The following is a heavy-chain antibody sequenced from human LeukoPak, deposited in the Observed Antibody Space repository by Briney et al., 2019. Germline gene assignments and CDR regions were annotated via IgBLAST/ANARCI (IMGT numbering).Heavy chain of an antibody. CDR2: VYHSGTT. Sequence: PSETLSLTCTVSGGSISTYYWSWIRQPPGKGLGWIGYVYHSGTTNYNPSLKRRVTISADTSKNQFSLKVKSVTAADTAVYYCARHGGTLGYFDNWGQGTLVTVSS. CDR1: GGSISTYY. CDR3: ARHGGTLGYFDN. J-gene: IGHJ4*02. D-gene: IGHD1-26*01. V-gene: IGHV4-59*08.